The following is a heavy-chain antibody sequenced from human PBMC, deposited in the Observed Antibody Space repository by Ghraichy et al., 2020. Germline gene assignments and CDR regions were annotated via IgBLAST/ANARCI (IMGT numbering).Heavy chain of an antibody. CDR1: GFTFSSYG. CDR3: AKDWGWIVGATTLWYYYYGMDV. D-gene: IGHD1-26*01. Sequence: GGSLRLSCAASGFTFSSYGMHWVRQAPGKGLEWVAFIRYDGSNKYYADSVKGRFTISRDNSKNTLYLQMNSLRAEDTAVYYCAKDWGWIVGATTLWYYYYGMDVWGQGTTVTVSS. J-gene: IGHJ6*02. CDR2: IRYDGSNK. V-gene: IGHV3-30*02.